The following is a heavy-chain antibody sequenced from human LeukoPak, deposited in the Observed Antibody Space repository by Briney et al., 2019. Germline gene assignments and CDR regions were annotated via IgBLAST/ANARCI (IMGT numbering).Heavy chain of an antibody. CDR3: TRLSCSGGSCYWFDY. J-gene: IGHJ4*02. Sequence: GGSLRLSCTAAGFTFGNNAMSWVRQAPGKGLEGVGFIISNAYGDTPEYGGSVKGRFTTSRDDSKSIAYLQMNSLKTEDTAVYYCTRLSCSGGSCYWFDYWGQGTLVTVSS. CDR1: GFTFGNNA. CDR2: IISNAYGDTP. V-gene: IGHV3-49*04. D-gene: IGHD2-15*01.